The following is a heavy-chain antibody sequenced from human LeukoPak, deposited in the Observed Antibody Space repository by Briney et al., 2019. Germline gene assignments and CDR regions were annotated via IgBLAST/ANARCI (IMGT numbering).Heavy chain of an antibody. CDR3: ARLDYYDSSGYFGPDY. J-gene: IGHJ4*02. Sequence: PGGSLRLSCAASGFTFSSYAMHWVRQAPGKGLEWVSDITGSGGSTYYADSVKGRFTISRDNSKNTLCLHMNSLTAEDTAVYYCARLDYYDSSGYFGPDYWGQGTLVTVSS. D-gene: IGHD3-22*01. CDR1: GFTFSSYA. V-gene: IGHV3-23*01. CDR2: ITGSGGST.